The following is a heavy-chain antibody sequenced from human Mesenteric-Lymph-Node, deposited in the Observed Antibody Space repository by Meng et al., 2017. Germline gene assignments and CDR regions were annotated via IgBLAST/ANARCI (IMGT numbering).Heavy chain of an antibody. D-gene: IGHD3-10*01. CDR3: TRDRLITMVRGVLFDY. CDR1: GFTFGDYA. J-gene: IGHJ4*02. Sequence: GESLKISCTASGFTFGDYAMSWVRQAPGKGLEWVGFIRSKAYGGTTEYAASVKGRFTISRDDSKSIAYLQMNSLKTEDTAVYYCTRDRLITMVRGVLFDYWGQGTLVTVSS. V-gene: IGHV3-49*04. CDR2: IRSKAYGGTT.